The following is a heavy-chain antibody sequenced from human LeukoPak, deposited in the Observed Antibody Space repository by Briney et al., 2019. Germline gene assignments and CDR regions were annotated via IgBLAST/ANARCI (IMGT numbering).Heavy chain of an antibody. D-gene: IGHD3-16*02. CDR2: IIPILGIA. V-gene: IGHV1-69*04. CDR1: GGTFSSYA. CDR3: ARVRATFGGVIAEDDAFDI. Sequence: SVEVSCKASGGTFSSYAISWVRQAPGQGLEWMGRIIPILGIANYAQKFQGRATITADKSTSTAYMELSSLRSEDTAVYYCARVRATFGGVIAEDDAFDIWGQGTMVTVSS. J-gene: IGHJ3*02.